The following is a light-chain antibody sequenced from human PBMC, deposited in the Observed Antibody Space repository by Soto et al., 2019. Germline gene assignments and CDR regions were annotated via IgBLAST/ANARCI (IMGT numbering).Light chain of an antibody. CDR2: EVS. CDR1: SSDVGGYNY. V-gene: IGLV2-8*01. Sequence: QSVLTQPPSASGSPGQSVTISCTGTSSDVGGYNYVSWYQQHPGKAPKLMISEVSKRPSGVPDRFSGSKSGNTASLPVSGLQAEDEADYYCSSFAGNNNLVFGGGTQLTVL. CDR3: SSFAGNNNLV. J-gene: IGLJ2*01.